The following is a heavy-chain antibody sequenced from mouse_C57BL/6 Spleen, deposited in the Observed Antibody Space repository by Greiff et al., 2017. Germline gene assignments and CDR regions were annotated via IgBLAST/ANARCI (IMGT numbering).Heavy chain of an antibody. D-gene: IGHD3-3*01. CDR3: SGAGYWYFDV. CDR2: ISDGGSYT. J-gene: IGHJ1*03. CDR1: GFTFSSYA. V-gene: IGHV5-4*01. Sequence: VQRVESGGGLVKPGGSLKLSCAASGFTFSSYAMSWVRQTPEKRLEWVATISDGGSYTYYSDNVTGRFTFSRDNAKNTLSLQMSHLKSEDTATYYCSGAGYWYFDVWGTGTTVTVSS.